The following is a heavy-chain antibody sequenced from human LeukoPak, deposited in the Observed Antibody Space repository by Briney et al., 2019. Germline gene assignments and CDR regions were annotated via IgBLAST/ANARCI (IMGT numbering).Heavy chain of an antibody. J-gene: IGHJ6*03. V-gene: IGHV3-48*02. CDR1: GFTFSSYS. CDR2: ISSSSSTI. Sequence: GGSLRLSCAASGFTFSSYSMNWVRQAPGKGLEWVSYISSSSSTIYYADSVKGRFTISRDNAKNSLYLQMNSLRDEDTAVYYCARDRAYYYDSSGYCYYYYYMDVWGKGTTVTVSS. D-gene: IGHD3-22*01. CDR3: ARDRAYYYDSSGYCYYYYYMDV.